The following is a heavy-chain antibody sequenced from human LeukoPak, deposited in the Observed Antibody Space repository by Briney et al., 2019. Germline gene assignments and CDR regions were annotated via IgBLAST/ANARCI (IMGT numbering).Heavy chain of an antibody. CDR3: ARGQYYAMDV. V-gene: IGHV3-74*01. Sequence: GGSLRLSCAASGFTFSHYWMHWVRQVPGKGLVWVSRINSDGSGTSYADSVKGRFTISRDNAKNTLYLRMNSLRAEDTSVYYCARGQYYAMDVWGQGTTVTVSS. J-gene: IGHJ6*02. CDR2: INSDGSGT. CDR1: GFTFSHYW.